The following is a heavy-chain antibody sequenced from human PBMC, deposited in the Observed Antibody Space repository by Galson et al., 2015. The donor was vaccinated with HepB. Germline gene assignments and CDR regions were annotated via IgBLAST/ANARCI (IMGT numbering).Heavy chain of an antibody. CDR2: MYSGGST. D-gene: IGHD3-10*01. J-gene: IGHJ3*02. V-gene: IGHV3-53*01. CDR1: GFIVSTRY. Sequence: SLRLSCAASGFIVSTRYISWVRQAPGKGLEWVSVMYSGGSTKYAGSVKGRFTISRDNSKNTLYLQMNSLRAEDTAVYFCARDQGYYGSGSYDAFDIWGQGTMVTVSS. CDR3: ARDQGYYGSGSYDAFDI.